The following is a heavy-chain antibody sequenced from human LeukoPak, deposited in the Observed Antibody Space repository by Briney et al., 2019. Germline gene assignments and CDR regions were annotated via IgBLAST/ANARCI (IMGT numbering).Heavy chain of an antibody. J-gene: IGHJ4*02. CDR2: INTGNGNT. CDR1: GYTFTNYG. D-gene: IGHD5-18*01. V-gene: IGHV1-3*04. CDR3: ARDRAMADY. Sequence: ASVKVSCKTSGYTFTNYGMHWVRQAPGQRLEWMGWINTGNGNTKYSQRFEGRVTVTTDTSAAAAYMGLSSLRSEDTAVYYCARDRAMADYWGQGTLVTVSS.